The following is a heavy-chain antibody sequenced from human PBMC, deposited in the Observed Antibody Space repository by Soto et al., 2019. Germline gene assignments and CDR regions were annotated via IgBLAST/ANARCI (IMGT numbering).Heavy chain of an antibody. Sequence: EVQLVESGGGLVKPGGSLRLSCAASGFTFSSYSMNWVRQAPGKGLEWVSSISSSSSYIYYADSVKGRFTISRDNAKNSLYMQMNSLRAADKAVYDCASLAYYDSSGYYCYWGQGTLVTVSS. V-gene: IGHV3-21*01. CDR3: ASLAYYDSSGYYCY. D-gene: IGHD3-22*01. J-gene: IGHJ4*02. CDR1: GFTFSSYS. CDR2: ISSSSSYI.